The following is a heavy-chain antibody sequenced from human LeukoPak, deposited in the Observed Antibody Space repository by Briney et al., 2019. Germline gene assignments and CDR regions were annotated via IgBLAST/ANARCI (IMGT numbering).Heavy chain of an antibody. J-gene: IGHJ3*02. CDR3: ARGGYSYGSLFAFDI. D-gene: IGHD5-18*01. CDR1: GGSINSYY. Sequence: SETLSLTCTVSGGSINSYYWSWIRQPPGKGLEWIAYIYYSGSTSYNPSLKSRVTISVDTSKNQFSLKLSSVTAADTAVYYCARGGYSYGSLFAFDIWGQGTMVTVSS. CDR2: IYYSGST. V-gene: IGHV4-59*01.